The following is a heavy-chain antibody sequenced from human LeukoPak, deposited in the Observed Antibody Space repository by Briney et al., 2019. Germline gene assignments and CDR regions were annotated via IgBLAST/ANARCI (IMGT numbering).Heavy chain of an antibody. CDR1: GFTFTSFG. V-gene: IGHV3-23*01. CDR2: ISGSGGRT. J-gene: IGHJ4*02. Sequence: GGSLSLSCVASGFTFTSFGMNWVRQAPGKGLEWVSVISGSGGRTYYADSVKGRFTISRDNSKKTLYLQMNSLRAEDTAVYYCALGFRYGGYSGCDYFDYWGQGTLVTVSS. CDR3: ALGFRYGGYSGCDYFDY. D-gene: IGHD5-12*01.